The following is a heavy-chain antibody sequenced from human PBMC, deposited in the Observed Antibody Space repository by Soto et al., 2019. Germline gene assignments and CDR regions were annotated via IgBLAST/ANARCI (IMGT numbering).Heavy chain of an antibody. CDR3: ARDPPHCSGGSWYETEGRFVY. CDR1: GFTVSSNY. D-gene: IGHD2-15*01. J-gene: IGHJ4*02. V-gene: IGHV3-66*01. Sequence: EVQLVESGGGLVQPGGSLRLSCAASGFTVSSNYMSWVRQAPGKGLEWVSVIYSGGSTYYADSLKGRFTISRDNSKNTVYLQMTSLRSEDTAVYYCARDPPHCSGGSWYETEGRFVYWGQGTLVTVSS. CDR2: IYSGGST.